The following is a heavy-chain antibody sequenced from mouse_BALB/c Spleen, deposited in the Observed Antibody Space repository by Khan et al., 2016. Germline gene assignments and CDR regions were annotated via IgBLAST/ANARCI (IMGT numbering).Heavy chain of an antibody. Sequence: VQLQESGAELAKPGASVKMSCKASGYTFTTYWMHWVKQRSGQGLEWIGYINPNSGYTKYNQKFKDKATLTADKSSSTAYIQLSSLTSEDFAVYYCAIHYRDDFDYWGQGNTLTVSS. CDR2: INPNSGYT. CDR1: GYTFTTYW. CDR3: AIHYRDDFDY. D-gene: IGHD2-14*01. J-gene: IGHJ2*01. V-gene: IGHV1-7*01.